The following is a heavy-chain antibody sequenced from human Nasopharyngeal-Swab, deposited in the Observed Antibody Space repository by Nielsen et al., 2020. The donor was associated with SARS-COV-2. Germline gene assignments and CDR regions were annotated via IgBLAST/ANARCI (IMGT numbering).Heavy chain of an antibody. V-gene: IGHV3-30*18. CDR2: ISYDGSNK. D-gene: IGHD5-12*01. J-gene: IGHJ6*03. Sequence: GESLKISCAASGFTFSSYWMSRVRQAPGKGLEWVAVISYDGSNKYYADSVKGRFTISRDNSKNTLYLQMNSLRAEDTAVYYCAKDGRVDIVATGYYYYYYMDVWGKGTTVTVSS. CDR3: AKDGRVDIVATGYYYYYYMDV. CDR1: GFTFSSYW.